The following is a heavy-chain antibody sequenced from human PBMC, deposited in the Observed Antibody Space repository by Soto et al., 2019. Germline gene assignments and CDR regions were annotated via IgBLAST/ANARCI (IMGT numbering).Heavy chain of an antibody. CDR2: ISGSGGTT. Sequence: PLRLPCAAAGFTFGTFAMSWVRQATGKGLEWVSAISGSGGTTYYADSVKGRFTISRDNSKNTLYLQMNSLRAEDTAVYYCAKEDKSPESWGQGTLVTVPQ. CDR3: AKEDKSPES. J-gene: IGHJ5*02. V-gene: IGHV3-23*01. CDR1: GFTFGTFA.